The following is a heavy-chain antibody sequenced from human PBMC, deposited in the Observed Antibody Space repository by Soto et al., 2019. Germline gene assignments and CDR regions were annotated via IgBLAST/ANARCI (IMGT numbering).Heavy chain of an antibody. V-gene: IGHV5-10-1*01. CDR3: ASVGDSSGYYSDYYYGMDV. J-gene: IGHJ6*02. CDR1: GYSFTSYW. Sequence: GESLKISCKGSGYSFTSYWISWVRQMPGKGLEWMGRIDPSDSYTNYSPSFQGHVTISADKSISTAYLQWSSLKASDTAMYYCASVGDSSGYYSDYYYGMDVWGQVTTVTVS. CDR2: IDPSDSYT. D-gene: IGHD3-22*01.